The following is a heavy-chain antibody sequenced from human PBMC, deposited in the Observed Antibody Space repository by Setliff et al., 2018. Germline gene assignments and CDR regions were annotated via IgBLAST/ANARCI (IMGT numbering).Heavy chain of an antibody. Sequence: GASVKVSCKASGGTFRSYGISWVRQAPGQGLEWMGGTIPSFGSTNYAQKFQDRVTIITDESTSTAYMELRSLRSDDTAVYYCARSPPNRGFGSGWYGDFWGQGTLVTVSS. CDR1: GGTFRSYG. CDR3: ARSPPNRGFGSGWYGDF. CDR2: TIPSFGST. D-gene: IGHD6-19*01. V-gene: IGHV1-69*05. J-gene: IGHJ4*02.